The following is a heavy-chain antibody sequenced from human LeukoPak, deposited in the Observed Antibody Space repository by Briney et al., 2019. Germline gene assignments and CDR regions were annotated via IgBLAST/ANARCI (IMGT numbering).Heavy chain of an antibody. J-gene: IGHJ4*02. V-gene: IGHV3-30*04. CDR2: VSYDGSNK. D-gene: IGHD5-18*01. Sequence: SGGSLRLSCAASGFTFDDYAMHWVRQAPGKGLEWVGAVSYDGSNKYYADSVRGRFTISRDNSKNTLYLQMNSPRAEDTAVYYCARHRGPKLDTGNRYFDYWGQGTLVPVSS. CDR1: GFTFDDYA. CDR3: ARHRGPKLDTGNRYFDY.